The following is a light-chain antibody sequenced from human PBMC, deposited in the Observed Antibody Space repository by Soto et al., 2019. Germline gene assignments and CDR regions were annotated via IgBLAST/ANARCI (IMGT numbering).Light chain of an antibody. Sequence: EIVLTQSPVTLSLSPGEGATLSCRASQTVSKNYVAWYQQKAGQAPRLVIYAASTRATGIPDRFSGRGAGTDFTRTISRLEPEDFAVFYCQQYAVSPITFGQGTRLEIK. V-gene: IGKV3-20*01. CDR3: QQYAVSPIT. CDR1: QTVSKNY. J-gene: IGKJ5*01. CDR2: AAS.